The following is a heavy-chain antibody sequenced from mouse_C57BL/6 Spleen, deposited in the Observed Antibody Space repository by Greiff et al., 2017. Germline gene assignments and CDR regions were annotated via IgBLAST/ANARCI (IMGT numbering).Heavy chain of an antibody. CDR1: GFTFSSYG. J-gene: IGHJ4*01. Sequence: EVKLVESGGDLVKPGGSLKLSCAASGFTFSSYGMSWVRQTPDKRLEWVATSSSGGSYTYYPDSVKGRFTISRDNAKNTLYLQMSSLKSEDTAMYYCARHRGYGSSYAMDYWGQGTSVTVSS. D-gene: IGHD1-1*01. CDR2: SSSGGSYT. CDR3: ARHRGYGSSYAMDY. V-gene: IGHV5-6*01.